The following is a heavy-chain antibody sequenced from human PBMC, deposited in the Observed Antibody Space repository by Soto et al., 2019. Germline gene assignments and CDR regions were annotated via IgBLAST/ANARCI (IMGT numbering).Heavy chain of an antibody. V-gene: IGHV3-11*01. D-gene: IGHD3-10*01. CDR2: ISSDSSTI. J-gene: IGHJ4*02. CDR1: GFSLRAYY. CDR3: ARRGDYFDY. Sequence: QVELVESGGGSVKPGGSLRLSCAASGFSLRAYYMSWVRQAPGKGLEWVSYISSDSSTIWYADAVKGRFTISRENAKNSLSLQMDSLTAEDTALYYCARRGDYFDYWGQGTLVTVSS.